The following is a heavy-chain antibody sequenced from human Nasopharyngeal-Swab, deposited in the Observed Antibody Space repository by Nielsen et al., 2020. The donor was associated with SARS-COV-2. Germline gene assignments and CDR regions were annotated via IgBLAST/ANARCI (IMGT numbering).Heavy chain of an antibody. J-gene: IGHJ4*02. Sequence: LKISCAASGFTFSTYHMTWLRQAPGKGLEWVSGISGGGDSTHYADSVKGRFTISRDNSRKTLYLQMNSLRAEDTAVYHCAKANTRDFDYWGQGTLVTVSS. CDR3: AKANTRDFDY. CDR2: ISGGGDST. V-gene: IGHV3-23*01. CDR1: GFTFSTYH.